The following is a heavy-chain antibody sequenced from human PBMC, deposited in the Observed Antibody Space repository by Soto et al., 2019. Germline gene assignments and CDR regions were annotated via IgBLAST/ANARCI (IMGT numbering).Heavy chain of an antibody. CDR3: AKDRGLDADYYYGMDV. J-gene: IGHJ6*02. D-gene: IGHD3-10*01. V-gene: IGHV3-30*18. CDR2: ISYDGSNK. Sequence: PGGSLRLSCAASGFTFSSYGMRWVRQAPGKGLEWVAVISYDGSNKYYADSVKGRFTISRDNSKNTLYLQMNSLRAEDTAVYYCAKDRGLDADYYYGMDVWGQGTTVTVSS. CDR1: GFTFSSYG.